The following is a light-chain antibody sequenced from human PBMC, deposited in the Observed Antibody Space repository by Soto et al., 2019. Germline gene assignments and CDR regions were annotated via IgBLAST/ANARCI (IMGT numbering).Light chain of an antibody. CDR2: EVS. V-gene: IGLV2-8*01. Sequence: QSVLTQPPSAYGSPGQSVTISCTGTSSDVGSYNYVSWYQQHPGKAPKLMIDEVSQRPSGVPDRFSASKSGNTASLTVSGLQAEDEAEYYCSSYAGSNNYIVFGGGTKLPVL. CDR1: SSDVGSYNY. J-gene: IGLJ2*01. CDR3: SSYAGSNNYIV.